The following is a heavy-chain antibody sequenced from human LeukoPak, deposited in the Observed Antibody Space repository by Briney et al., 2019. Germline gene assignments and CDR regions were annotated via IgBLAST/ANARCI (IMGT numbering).Heavy chain of an antibody. CDR3: ARDGSGTLPFDY. D-gene: IGHD1-26*01. Sequence: GGSLRLSCAASGFTVSSNYMSWVRQAPGKGLEWVSLLKGDGHSTTYADFVKGRFTISRDDARNTLFLEMNSLRGDDTAVYYCARDGSGTLPFDYWGQGTLVTVSS. V-gene: IGHV3-74*01. CDR2: LKGDGHST. J-gene: IGHJ4*02. CDR1: GFTVSSNY.